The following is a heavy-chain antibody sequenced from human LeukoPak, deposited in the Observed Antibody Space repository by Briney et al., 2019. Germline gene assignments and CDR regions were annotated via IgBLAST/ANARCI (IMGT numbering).Heavy chain of an antibody. J-gene: IGHJ4*02. D-gene: IGHD5-18*01. Sequence: ASVKVSCKASGGTFSSYAISWVRQAPGQGLEWMGWISAYNGHTNYAQKFQGRVTMTTDTSTSTGYLDLRSLTSDDTAVYYCARAERTAITHDYWGQGTLVTVSS. CDR3: ARAERTAITHDY. CDR2: ISAYNGHT. CDR1: GGTFSSYA. V-gene: IGHV1-18*01.